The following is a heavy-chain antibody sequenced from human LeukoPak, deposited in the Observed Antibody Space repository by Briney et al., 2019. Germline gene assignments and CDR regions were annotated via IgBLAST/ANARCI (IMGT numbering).Heavy chain of an antibody. CDR2: IKTDGGEK. CDR3: ARDYVWGSPESDY. V-gene: IGHV3-7*01. J-gene: IGHJ4*02. Sequence: AGGSLRLSCVASGFSFNRMSWFRQAPGKGLEWVGNIKTDGGEKYYVDSVRGRSTISRDNAKNSLYLQMNSLRAEDTAVYYCARDYVWGSPESDYWGQGTLVTVSS. D-gene: IGHD7-27*01. CDR1: GFSFNR.